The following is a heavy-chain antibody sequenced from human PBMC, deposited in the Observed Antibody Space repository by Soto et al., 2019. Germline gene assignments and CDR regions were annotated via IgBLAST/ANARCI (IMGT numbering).Heavy chain of an antibody. Sequence: QVQLVQSGAEVKKPGSSVKVSCKASGGTFSSYAISWVRQAPGQGLEWMGGIIPIFGTANYEQKFQGRVRITADESTSTAYMELSSLRSVDTAVYYCARVKGGTTSHAFDIWGQGTMVTVSS. CDR2: IIPIFGTA. V-gene: IGHV1-69*01. CDR1: GGTFSSYA. D-gene: IGHD1-7*01. CDR3: ARVKGGTTSHAFDI. J-gene: IGHJ3*02.